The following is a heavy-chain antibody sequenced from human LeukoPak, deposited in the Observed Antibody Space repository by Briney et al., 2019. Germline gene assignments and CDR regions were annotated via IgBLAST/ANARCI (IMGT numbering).Heavy chain of an antibody. CDR2: ISSIGSTI. Sequence: PGGSLRLSCAASGFTFSIYEMNWVRQAPGKGLEWVSYISSIGSTIYYADSVKGRFTISRDNAKSSLYLQMNSLRAEDTAIYHCAGETDSTLFDYWGQGTLVTVSS. CDR3: AGETDSTLFDY. D-gene: IGHD2-2*01. CDR1: GFTFSIYE. J-gene: IGHJ4*02. V-gene: IGHV3-48*03.